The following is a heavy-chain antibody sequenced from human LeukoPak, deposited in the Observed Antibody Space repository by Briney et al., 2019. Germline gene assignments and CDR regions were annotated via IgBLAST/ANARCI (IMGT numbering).Heavy chain of an antibody. Sequence: GGSLRLSCTASGFTFGDYAMSWFRQAPGKGLEWVGFIRSKAYGGTTEYAASVKGRFTISRDDSKSIAYLQMNSLKTEDTAVYYCTRPHSSTSWGLSAYWGQGTLVTVSS. V-gene: IGHV3-49*03. D-gene: IGHD2-2*01. CDR2: IRSKAYGGTT. CDR1: GFTFGDYA. J-gene: IGHJ4*02. CDR3: TRPHSSTSWGLSAY.